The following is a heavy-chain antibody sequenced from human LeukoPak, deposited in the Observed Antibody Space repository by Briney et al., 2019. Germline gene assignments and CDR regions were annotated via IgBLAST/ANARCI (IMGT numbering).Heavy chain of an antibody. Sequence: SVKVSCKASGGTFSSYTISWVRQAPGQGLEWMGRIIPILGIANYAQKFQGRVTITADKSTSTAYMELSSLRSEDTAVYYCARDGGTAMATLYHYYMDVWGKGTTVTVSS. CDR2: IIPILGIA. CDR3: ARDGGTAMATLYHYYMDV. V-gene: IGHV1-69*04. D-gene: IGHD5-18*01. CDR1: GGTFSSYT. J-gene: IGHJ6*03.